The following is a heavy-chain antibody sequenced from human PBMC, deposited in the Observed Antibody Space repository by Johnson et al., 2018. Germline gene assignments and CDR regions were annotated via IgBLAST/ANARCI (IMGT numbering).Heavy chain of an antibody. CDR1: GFTVSHNY. D-gene: IGHD6-25*01. CDR2: IYSGGST. Sequence: VQLVESGGGLIQPGGSPRLSCAASGFTVSHNYMTWVRQAPGKGLEWVALIYSGGSTHYADPVKGRFTISRDNSKNTLYLQMDSLRAEDQAVYYCGGYSSRDVWGQWATVTVSS. J-gene: IGHJ6*02. CDR3: GGYSSRDV. V-gene: IGHV3-53*01.